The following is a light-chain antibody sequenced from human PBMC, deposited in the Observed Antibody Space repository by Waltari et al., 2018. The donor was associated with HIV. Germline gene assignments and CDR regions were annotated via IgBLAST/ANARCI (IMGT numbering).Light chain of an antibody. CDR2: PAS. J-gene: IGKJ5*01. CDR3: QQSHRTPLT. Sequence: DFQMTQSPSSVSANVGDAVFILCRASQAIKKNVNWYQQKPGRSPRLLIYPASGLQSGVPSTFSGSGSGLEFNLTIAALEAEDSALFYCQQSHRTPLTFGGGTRLEIK. V-gene: IGKV1-39*01. CDR1: QAIKKN.